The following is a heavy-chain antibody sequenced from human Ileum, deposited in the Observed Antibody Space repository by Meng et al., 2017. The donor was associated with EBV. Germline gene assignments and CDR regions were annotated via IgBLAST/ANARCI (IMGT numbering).Heavy chain of an antibody. V-gene: IGHV4-59*08. Sequence: VRVQGSGPGLVMPSATLALSFPVSGGSDSSSYWSWIRPPPGKGLEWIGYIYHSGSTNYNPSLMTGVIISVDTSKNQFSPTLSSVTAADTAVYYCARGGWSLDYWGQGTLVTVSS. D-gene: IGHD2-15*01. CDR2: IYHSGST. J-gene: IGHJ4*02. CDR1: GGSDSSSY. CDR3: ARGGWSLDY.